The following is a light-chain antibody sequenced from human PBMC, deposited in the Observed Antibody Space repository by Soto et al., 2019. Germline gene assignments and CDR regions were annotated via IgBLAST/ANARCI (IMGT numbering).Light chain of an antibody. Sequence: EIVMTQSPATLSVSPGERVTLSCRSSQTVHSHLAWYQQRPGQAPRPLIYAASTRATGIPGRFSGNGFGTEFTLTISSLQSEDFAVYYCQQYSDWPLTFGGGTKVEIK. CDR3: QQYSDWPLT. J-gene: IGKJ4*01. V-gene: IGKV3D-15*01. CDR2: AAS. CDR1: QTVHSH.